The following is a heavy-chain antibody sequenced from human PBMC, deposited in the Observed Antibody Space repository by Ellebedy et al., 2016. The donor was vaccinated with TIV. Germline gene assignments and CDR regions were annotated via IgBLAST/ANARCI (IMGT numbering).Heavy chain of an antibody. J-gene: IGHJ4*02. CDR1: GFTFRSRP. V-gene: IGHV3-21*05. CDR2: IGLATGDT. CDR3: AVPPGY. Sequence: GESLKISCAASGFTFRSRPMNWVRQAPGKGLEWLSYIGLATGDTHYAESVKGRFTVSRDNAQNALYLQMNSLRDEDTAVYYCAVPPGYWGQGTLVTVSS.